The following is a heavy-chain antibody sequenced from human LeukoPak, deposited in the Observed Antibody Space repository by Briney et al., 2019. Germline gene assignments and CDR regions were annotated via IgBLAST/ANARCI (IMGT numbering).Heavy chain of an antibody. CDR1: GYTFTGYY. V-gene: IGHV1-2*06. J-gene: IGHJ4*02. CDR3: AAEGGGSGSYGSDY. Sequence: ASVKVSCKASGYTFTGYYMNWVRQAPGQGLEWMGRINPNSGGTNYAQKFQGRVTMTRDTSIGTANMELSRLKSDDPAVYYCAAEGGGSGSYGSDYWGQGTLVTVSS. D-gene: IGHD1-26*01. CDR2: INPNSGGT.